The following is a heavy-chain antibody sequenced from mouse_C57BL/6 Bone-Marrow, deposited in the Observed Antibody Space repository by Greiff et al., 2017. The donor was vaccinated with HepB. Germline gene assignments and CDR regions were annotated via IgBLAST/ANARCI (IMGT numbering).Heavy chain of an antibody. V-gene: IGHV5-16*01. D-gene: IGHD1-1*01. CDR3: VRSYYFDY. J-gene: IGHJ2*01. CDR2: INYDGSST. Sequence: EVKLMESEGGLVQPGSSMKLSCTASGFTFSDYYMAWVRQVPEKGLEWVANINYDGSSTYYLDSLKSRFIISRDNAKNNLYLQMSSLKSEDTATYYCVRSYYFDYWGQGTTLTVSS. CDR1: GFTFSDYY.